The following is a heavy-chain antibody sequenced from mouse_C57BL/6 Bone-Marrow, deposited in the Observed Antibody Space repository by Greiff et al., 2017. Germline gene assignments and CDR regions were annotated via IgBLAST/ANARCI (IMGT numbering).Heavy chain of an antibody. V-gene: IGHV1-55*01. Sequence: QVQLQQPGAELVKPGASVQLSCKASGYTFTSYWITWVKQRPGQGLEWIGDIYPGSGSTNYNEKFKSKATLTVDTTSSTAYMQLSSLTSEDSAVYYFAKTGSSLYYAMDYWGQGTSVTVSA. J-gene: IGHJ4*01. CDR3: AKTGSSLYYAMDY. CDR2: IYPGSGST. CDR1: GYTFTSYW. D-gene: IGHD1-1*01.